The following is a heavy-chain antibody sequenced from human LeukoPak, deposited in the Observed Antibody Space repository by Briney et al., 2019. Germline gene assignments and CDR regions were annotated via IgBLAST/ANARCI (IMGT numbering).Heavy chain of an antibody. CDR1: GFTFNTYP. Sequence: GGSLRLSCAASGFTFNTYPMHWVRQAPGKGLEWVAVISADGSNKNYADSVKGRFAISRDNSWNTLYLQMNSLREEDTAVYYCARNAISRGSGAYCDCWGQGALVTVSS. CDR3: ARNAISRGSGAYCDC. J-gene: IGHJ4*02. D-gene: IGHD3-10*01. CDR2: ISADGSNK. V-gene: IGHV3-30*01.